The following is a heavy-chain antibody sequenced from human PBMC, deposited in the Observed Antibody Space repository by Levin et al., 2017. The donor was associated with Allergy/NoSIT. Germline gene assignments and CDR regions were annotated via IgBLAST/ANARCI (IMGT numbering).Heavy chain of an antibody. V-gene: IGHV4-4*02. CDR1: GGSISTANW. Sequence: GSLRLSCAVSGGSISTANWWSWIRQPPGKGLEWIGEIYRSGDTNHNPSLRSRVTMSVDKSKNHFSLKLSSVTAADTAVYYCATVEGLFCSGVSCSYSFHYWGQGALVTVSS. CDR2: IYRSGDT. CDR3: ATVEGLFCSGVSCSYSFHY. D-gene: IGHD3-9*01. J-gene: IGHJ4*02.